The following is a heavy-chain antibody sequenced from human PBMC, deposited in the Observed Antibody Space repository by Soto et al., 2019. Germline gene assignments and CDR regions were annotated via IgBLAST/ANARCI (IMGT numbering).Heavy chain of an antibody. D-gene: IGHD3-10*01. J-gene: IGHJ4*02. CDR2: ISYDGNNK. V-gene: IGHV3-30-3*01. CDR1: GFTFSSYA. CDR3: ATSLRSASYYTPFDY. Sequence: QVQVVESGGGVLQPGRSLRLSCAASGFTFSSYAMHWVRQAPGKGLEWVAIISYDGNNKYYADSVKGRFTISRDDSKDTLFLQMNSLRTEDTAVYYCATSLRSASYYTPFDYWGQGTLVTVSS.